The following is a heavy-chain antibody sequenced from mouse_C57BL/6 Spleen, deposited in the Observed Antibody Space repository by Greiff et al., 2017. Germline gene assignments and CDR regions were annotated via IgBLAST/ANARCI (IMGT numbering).Heavy chain of an antibody. CDR3: VRHPNEGTKDYAMDY. V-gene: IGHV10-1*01. D-gene: IGHD1-3*01. Sequence: EVQRVESGGGLVQPKGSLKLSCAASGFSFNTYAMNWVRQAPGKGLEWVARIRSKSNNYATYYADSVKDRFTISRDDSESMLYLQMNNLKTEDTAMYYCVRHPNEGTKDYAMDYWGQGTSVTVSS. CDR1: GFSFNTYA. CDR2: IRSKSNNYAT. J-gene: IGHJ4*01.